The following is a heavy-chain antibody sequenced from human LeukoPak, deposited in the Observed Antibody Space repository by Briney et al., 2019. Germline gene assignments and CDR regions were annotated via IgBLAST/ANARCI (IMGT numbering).Heavy chain of an antibody. CDR2: ISDNGGIT. D-gene: IGHD1-14*01. Sequence: GGSLRLSCAASGFTFSSYAMTWVRQAPGKGLEWVSAISDNGGITYYADSVKGRFTISRDNSKNTLYLQMNSLRAEDTAVYYCAKGPSGNHDYWGQGTLVTVSS. CDR1: GFTFSSYA. V-gene: IGHV3-23*01. J-gene: IGHJ4*02. CDR3: AKGPSGNHDY.